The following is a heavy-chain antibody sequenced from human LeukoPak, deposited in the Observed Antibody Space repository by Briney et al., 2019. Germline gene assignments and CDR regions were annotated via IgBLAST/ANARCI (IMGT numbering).Heavy chain of an antibody. CDR2: INAGNGNT. D-gene: IGHD6-19*01. CDR1: GYTFTSYA. V-gene: IGHV1-3*01. J-gene: IGHJ3*02. Sequence: ALVKVSCKASGYTFTSYAMHWVRQAPGQRLEWMGWINAGNGNTKYSQKFQGRVTITRDTSASTAYMELSSLRSEDTAVYYCAREGRSGWYRNDAFDIWGQGTMVTVSS. CDR3: AREGRSGWYRNDAFDI.